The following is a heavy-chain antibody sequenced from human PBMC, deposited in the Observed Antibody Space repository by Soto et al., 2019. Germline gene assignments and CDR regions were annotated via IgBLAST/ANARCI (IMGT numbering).Heavy chain of an antibody. V-gene: IGHV3-30*18. J-gene: IGHJ3*02. D-gene: IGHD1-26*01. CDR1: GFTFSSYG. Sequence: QVQLVESGGGVVQPGRSLRLSCAASGFTFSSYGMHWVRQAPGKGLEWVAVISYDGSNKYYADSVKGRFTISRDNSKNTLYLQMNSLRAEDTAVYYCAKADRGSYEDATFDIWGQGTMVTVSS. CDR3: AKADRGSYEDATFDI. CDR2: ISYDGSNK.